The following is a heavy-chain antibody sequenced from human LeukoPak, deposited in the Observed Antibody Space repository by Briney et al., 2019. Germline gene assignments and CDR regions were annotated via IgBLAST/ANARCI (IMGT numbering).Heavy chain of an antibody. Sequence: PGGSLRPSCAASGFTFSSYSMNWVRQAPGKGLEWVSSISSSSYIYYADSVKGRFTISRDNAKNSLYLQMNSLRAGDTAVYYCARDSNIQFFDYWGQGTLVTVSS. CDR2: ISSSSYI. CDR3: ARDSNIQFFDY. D-gene: IGHD2/OR15-2a*01. J-gene: IGHJ4*02. V-gene: IGHV3-21*01. CDR1: GFTFSSYS.